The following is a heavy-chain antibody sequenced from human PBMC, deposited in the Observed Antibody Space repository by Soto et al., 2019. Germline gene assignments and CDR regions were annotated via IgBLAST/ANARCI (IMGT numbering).Heavy chain of an antibody. CDR1: GGSFSGYY. J-gene: IGHJ6*02. CDR2: INHSGST. Sequence: SETLSLTCAVYGGSFSGYYWSWIRQPPGKGLEWIGEINHSGSTDYNPSLKSRVTISVDTSKNQFSLKLSSVTAADTAVYYCARWYENYYYGMDVWGQGTTVTVSS. CDR3: ARWYENYYYGMDV. V-gene: IGHV4-34*01. D-gene: IGHD2-15*01.